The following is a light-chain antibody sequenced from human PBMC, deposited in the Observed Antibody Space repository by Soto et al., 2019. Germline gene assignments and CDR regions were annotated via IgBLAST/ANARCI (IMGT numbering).Light chain of an antibody. V-gene: IGKV3-15*01. J-gene: IGKJ1*01. Sequence: IVITQSPSTVSVSPEERATLSCRASQSVSSNLAWYQQKPGQAPRLLIYGASTRATGIPARFSGSGSGTEFTLTISRLEPEDFAVYYCQQYGSSLRTFGQGTKVDIK. CDR1: QSVSSN. CDR2: GAS. CDR3: QQYGSSLRT.